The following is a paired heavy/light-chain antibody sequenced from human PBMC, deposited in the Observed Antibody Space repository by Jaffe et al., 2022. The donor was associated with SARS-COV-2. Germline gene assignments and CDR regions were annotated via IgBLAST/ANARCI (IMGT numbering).Light chain of an antibody. J-gene: IGLJ3*02. Sequence: QSVLTQPPSVSGAPGQGVTISCTGSSSNIGAGYDVHWYQQLPGTAPKLLIYGNTNRPSGVPDRFSGSKSGTSASLAITGLQAEDEADYYCQCYDSSLSGSRVFGGGTKLTVL. CDR1: SSNIGAGYD. V-gene: IGLV1-40*01. CDR2: GNT. CDR3: QCYDSSLSGSRV.
Heavy chain of an antibody. J-gene: IGHJ3*02. CDR3: AKRMSGPDAFDI. Sequence: EAQLVESGGGLVQPGGSLRLSCAASGFTFNTFAMNWVRQAPGKGLEWISYITSISTTIFYADSVKGRFTISRDNAKNSLYLQMNSLRAEDTAVYYCAKRMSGPDAFDIWGQGTMVTVSS. D-gene: IGHD2-8*02. V-gene: IGHV3-48*01. CDR1: GFTFNTFA. CDR2: ITSISTTI.